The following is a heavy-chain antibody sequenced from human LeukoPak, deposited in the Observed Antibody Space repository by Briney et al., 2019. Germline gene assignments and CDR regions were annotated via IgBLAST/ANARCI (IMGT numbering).Heavy chain of an antibody. CDR1: GYSFTSYW. V-gene: IGHV5-51*01. CDR2: IYPGDSDT. J-gene: IGHJ6*02. CDR3: ARRMSSSSPYYYYGMDA. D-gene: IGHD6-6*01. Sequence: GESLKISCKGSGYSFTSYWIAWVRQMPGKGLEWMGIIYPGDSDTRYSPSFQGQVTISADKSISTAYLQWSSLKASDTAMYYCARRMSSSSPYYYYGMDAWGQGTTVTVSS.